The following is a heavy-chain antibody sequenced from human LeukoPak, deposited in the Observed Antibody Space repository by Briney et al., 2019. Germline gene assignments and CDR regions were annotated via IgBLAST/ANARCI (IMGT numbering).Heavy chain of an antibody. Sequence: SVNVSCKASGGTFSSYAISWVRQAPGQGLEWMGGIIPIFGTANYAQKFQGRVTIAADESTSTAYMELSSLRSEDTAVYYCALGWGYYDSSGYRLFGFDYWGQGTLVAVSS. CDR3: ALGWGYYDSSGYRLFGFDY. CDR2: IIPIFGTA. CDR1: GGTFSSYA. V-gene: IGHV1-69*13. J-gene: IGHJ4*02. D-gene: IGHD3-22*01.